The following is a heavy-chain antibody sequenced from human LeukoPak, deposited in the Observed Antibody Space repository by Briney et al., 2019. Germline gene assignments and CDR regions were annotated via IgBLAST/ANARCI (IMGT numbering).Heavy chain of an antibody. J-gene: IGHJ3*02. D-gene: IGHD3-22*01. CDR2: IYATGST. Sequence: SQTLSLTRTVSGGSISSGSYYWSWIRQPAGKGLELIGPIYATGSTNYNPSLKSRVTISVDTSKNQFSLKLSSVTAADTAVYYCARADPDYYDSSGYGPNVAFDTWGQGTMATVTS. CDR3: ARADPDYYDSSGYGPNVAFDT. V-gene: IGHV4-61*02. CDR1: GGSISSGSYY.